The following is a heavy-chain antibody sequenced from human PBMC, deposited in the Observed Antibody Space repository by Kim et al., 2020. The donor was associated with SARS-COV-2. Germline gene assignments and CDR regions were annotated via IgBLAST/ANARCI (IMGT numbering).Heavy chain of an antibody. V-gene: IGHV1-58*01. CDR3: AAEDIAAAGWRH. CDR1: GFTFTSSA. Sequence: SVKVSCKASGFTFTSSAVQWVRQARGQRLEWIGWIVVGSGNTNYAQKFQERVTITRDMSTSTAYMELSSLRSEDTAVYYCAAEDIAAAGWRHWGQGTLVTVSS. D-gene: IGHD6-13*01. CDR2: IVVGSGNT. J-gene: IGHJ4*02.